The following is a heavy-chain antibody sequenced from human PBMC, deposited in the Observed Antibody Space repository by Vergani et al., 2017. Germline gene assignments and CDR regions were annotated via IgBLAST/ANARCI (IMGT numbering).Heavy chain of an antibody. V-gene: IGHV3-74*02. D-gene: IGHD3-3*01. CDR2: INSDGSST. Sequence: EVQLVESGGGLVQPGGSLRLSCAASGFTFSSYWMHWVRQAPGKGLVWVSRINSDGSSTSYADSVKGRFTISRDNAKNTLYLQMNSLRAEDTAVYYSARGSEGYDFWSGYPPLGDPNYYYYGMDVWGQGTTVTVSS. J-gene: IGHJ6*02. CDR1: GFTFSSYW. CDR3: ARGSEGYDFWSGYPPLGDPNYYYYGMDV.